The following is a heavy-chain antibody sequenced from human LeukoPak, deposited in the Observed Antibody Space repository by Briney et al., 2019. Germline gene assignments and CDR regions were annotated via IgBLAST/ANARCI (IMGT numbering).Heavy chain of an antibody. CDR1: GFTFSSYS. V-gene: IGHV3-21*01. D-gene: IGHD6-13*01. Sequence: GGSLRLSCAASGFTFSSYSMNWVRQAPGKGLEWVSSISSSSSYIYYADSVKGRFTISRDNAKNSLYLQMNSLRAEDTAVYYCASEVAAAGFPFDYWGQGTLVTVSS. J-gene: IGHJ4*02. CDR2: ISSSSSYI. CDR3: ASEVAAAGFPFDY.